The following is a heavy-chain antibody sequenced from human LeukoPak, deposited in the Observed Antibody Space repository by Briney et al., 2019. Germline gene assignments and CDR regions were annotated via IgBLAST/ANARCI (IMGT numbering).Heavy chain of an antibody. CDR2: IYYSGST. CDR3: ARRYTVVTLDAFDI. D-gene: IGHD4-23*01. J-gene: IGHJ3*02. Sequence: PSETLSLTCTVPGGSISSSSYYWGWIRQPPGKGLEWTGSIYYSGSTYYNPSLKSRVTISVDTSKNQFSLKLSSVTAADTAVYYCARRYTVVTLDAFDIWGQGTMVTVSS. V-gene: IGHV4-39*01. CDR1: GGSISSSSYY.